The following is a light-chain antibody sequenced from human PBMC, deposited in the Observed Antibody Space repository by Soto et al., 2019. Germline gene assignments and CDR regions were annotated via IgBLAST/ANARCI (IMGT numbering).Light chain of an antibody. Sequence: ELVMTQSPYTLSVSPGERATLLCRASQSVRNNLAWYQQKPGQAPRLLIYGVSTRATGVPARFSGSGSGTDFTLTISSLQPEDFAVYYCHQYDNWWTFGQGTKVDIK. CDR2: GVS. CDR3: HQYDNWWT. CDR1: QSVRNN. J-gene: IGKJ1*01. V-gene: IGKV3-15*01.